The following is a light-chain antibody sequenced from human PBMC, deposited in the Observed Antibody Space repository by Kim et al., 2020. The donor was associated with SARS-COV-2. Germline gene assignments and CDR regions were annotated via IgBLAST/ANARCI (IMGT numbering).Light chain of an antibody. CDR1: QSVSSN. Sequence: VSPGERAPLSCRASQSVSSNLAWYQQKPGQAPRLLMYDASSRATGIPARFSGSGSGTEFTLTISSLQSEDFAVYYCQQYKNWPLTFGGGTKVDIK. J-gene: IGKJ4*01. CDR2: DAS. V-gene: IGKV3D-15*01. CDR3: QQYKNWPLT.